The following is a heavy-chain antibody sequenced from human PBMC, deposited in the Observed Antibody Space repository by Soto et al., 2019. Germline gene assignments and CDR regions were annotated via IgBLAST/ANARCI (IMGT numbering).Heavy chain of an antibody. D-gene: IGHD3-22*01. CDR2: IYYSGST. CDR3: ARAGVDYYDSSGYPFPKGMDV. Sequence: SETLSLTCTVSGGSISSYYWSWIRPPPGKGLEWIGYIYYSGSTNYNPPLKSRVTISVDTSKNQFSLKLSSVTAADTAVYYCARAGVDYYDSSGYPFPKGMDVRGQGTTVTVSS. CDR1: GGSISSYY. J-gene: IGHJ6*02. V-gene: IGHV4-59*01.